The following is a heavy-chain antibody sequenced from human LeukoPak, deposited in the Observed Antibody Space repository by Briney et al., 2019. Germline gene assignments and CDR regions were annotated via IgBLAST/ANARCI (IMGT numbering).Heavy chain of an antibody. J-gene: IGHJ4*02. V-gene: IGHV3-74*01. D-gene: IGHD3-10*01. CDR1: GFTFSTYW. CDR3: SSQIWVGELFAHY. Sequence: PGGSLRLSCAASGFTFSTYWMHWVRQAPGKGLVWVSRINSDGTTTDYADSVKGRFTISRDNAKNTLYLQMNSLRAEDTAVYYYSSQIWVGELFAHYWGRGTLVTVSS. CDR2: INSDGTTT.